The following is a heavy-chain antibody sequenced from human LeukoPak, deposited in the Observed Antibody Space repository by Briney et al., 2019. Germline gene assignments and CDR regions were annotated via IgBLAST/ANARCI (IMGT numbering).Heavy chain of an antibody. V-gene: IGHV7-4-1*02. CDR1: GYTFTSYA. D-gene: IGHD5-24*01. J-gene: IGHJ3*01. Sequence: ASVKVSCKASGYTFTSYAMNWVRQAPGQGLEWMGWINTNTGNPTYAQGFTGRFVFSLDTSVSTAYLQISSLTAEDTAMYYCARVRWLQYDYDAFDFWGQGTVVSVSS. CDR3: ARVRWLQYDYDAFDF. CDR2: INTNTGNP.